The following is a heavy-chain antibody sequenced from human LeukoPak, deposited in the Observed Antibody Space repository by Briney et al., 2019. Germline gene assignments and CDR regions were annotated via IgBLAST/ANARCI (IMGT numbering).Heavy chain of an antibody. Sequence: SVKVSCKASGGTFSSYAISWVRQAPGQGLKWMGGIIPIFGTANYAQKFQGRVTITADESTSTAYMELSSLRSEDTAVYYCARGVRELRYFDWLFNWGQGTLVTVSS. J-gene: IGHJ4*02. CDR1: GGTFSSYA. CDR3: ARGVRELRYFDWLFN. CDR2: IIPIFGTA. V-gene: IGHV1-69*13. D-gene: IGHD3-9*01.